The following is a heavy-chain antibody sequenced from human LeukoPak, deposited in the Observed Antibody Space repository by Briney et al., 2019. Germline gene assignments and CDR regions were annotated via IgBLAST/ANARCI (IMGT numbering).Heavy chain of an antibody. V-gene: IGHV1-18*01. D-gene: IGHD2-2*01. CDR2: ISAYNGNT. CDR3: AKDKADLLYAPDY. CDR1: GYTFTSYG. J-gene: IGHJ4*02. Sequence: ASVKVSCKASGYTFTSYGISWVRQAPGQGLEWMGWISAYNGNTNYAQKLQGRVTMTTDTSTSRAYMGLRSLRSDDRAVFSRAKDKADLLYAPDYWGQGTLVTVSS.